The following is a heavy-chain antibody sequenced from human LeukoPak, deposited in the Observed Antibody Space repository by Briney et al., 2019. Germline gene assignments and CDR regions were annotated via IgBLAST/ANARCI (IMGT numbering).Heavy chain of an antibody. Sequence: PGGSLRLSCVASGFTFGSYWMHWVRQAPGRGLVWVSRINSDGSNTSYADSVKGRFTMSRDNAKNTLYLQMNSLRAEDTAVYYCARTVAGKGNAFDIWGQGTMVTVSP. CDR2: INSDGSNT. J-gene: IGHJ3*02. V-gene: IGHV3-74*01. CDR3: ARTVAGKGNAFDI. D-gene: IGHD6-19*01. CDR1: GFTFGSYW.